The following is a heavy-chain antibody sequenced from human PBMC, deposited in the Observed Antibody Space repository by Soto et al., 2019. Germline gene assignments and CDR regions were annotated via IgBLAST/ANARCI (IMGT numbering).Heavy chain of an antibody. CDR1: GFTFSSYS. V-gene: IGHV3-48*01. CDR2: ISSSSSTI. D-gene: IGHD3-3*01. J-gene: IGHJ6*02. Sequence: SLRLSCAASGFTFSSYSMNWVRQAPGKGLEWVSYISSSSSTIYYADSVKGRFTISRDNAKNSLYLQMNSLRAEDTAVYYCARESYDFWSGYHYSYGVDVWGQGTTVTVSS. CDR3: ARESYDFWSGYHYSYGVDV.